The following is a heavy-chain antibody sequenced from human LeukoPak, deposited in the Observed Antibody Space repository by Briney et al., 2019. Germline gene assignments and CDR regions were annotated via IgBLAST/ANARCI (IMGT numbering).Heavy chain of an antibody. CDR3: AKDLAVAGTRSGVGLDY. CDR2: ISGSGGST. D-gene: IGHD6-19*01. CDR1: GFTFSSYA. J-gene: IGHJ4*02. V-gene: IGHV3-23*01. Sequence: GGSLRLSCAASGFTFSSYAMSWVRQAPGKGLEWVSAISGSGGSTYYADSVKGRFTISRDNSKNTLYLQMNSLRAEDTAVYYCAKDLAVAGTRSGVGLDYWGQGTLVTVSS.